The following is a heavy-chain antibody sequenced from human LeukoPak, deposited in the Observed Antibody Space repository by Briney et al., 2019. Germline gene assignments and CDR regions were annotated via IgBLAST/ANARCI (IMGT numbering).Heavy chain of an antibody. CDR3: ARGRYYDFWSGYYIHYLHLDGMDV. V-gene: IGHV1-8*01. CDR2: MNPNSGNT. Sequence: GASVKVSCKASGYTFTSYDINWVRQATGQGLEWMGWMNPNSGNTGYAQKFQGRVTMTRNTSISTAYMELSSLRSEDTAVYYCARGRYYDFWSGYYIHYLHLDGMDVWGQGTTVTVSS. D-gene: IGHD3-3*01. J-gene: IGHJ6*02. CDR1: GYTFTSYD.